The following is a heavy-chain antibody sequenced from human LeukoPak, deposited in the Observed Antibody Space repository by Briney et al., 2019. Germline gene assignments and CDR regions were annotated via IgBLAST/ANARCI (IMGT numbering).Heavy chain of an antibody. CDR1: GYTFTGYY. J-gene: IGHJ5*02. CDR2: INPNSGGT. D-gene: IGHD2-2*01. CDR3: ARVRPSVVVPAAIYWFDP. V-gene: IGHV1-2*02. Sequence: ASVQVSCKASGYTFTGYYMHWVRQAPGQGLEWMGWINPNSGGTNYAQKFQGRVTMTRDTSISTAYMELSRLRSDDTAVYYCARVRPSVVVPAAIYWFDPWGQGTLVTVSS.